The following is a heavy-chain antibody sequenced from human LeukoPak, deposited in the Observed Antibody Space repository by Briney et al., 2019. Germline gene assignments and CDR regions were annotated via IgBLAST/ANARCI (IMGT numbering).Heavy chain of an antibody. CDR1: GGPISSYY. J-gene: IGHJ6*03. D-gene: IGHD5-18*01. CDR3: ARETRNQLWLHYYYYMDV. CDR2: IYYSGST. Sequence: PSETLSLTCTVSGGPISSYYWSWIRQPPGKGLEWIGYIYYSGSTNYNPSLKSRVTISVDTSKNQFSLKLSSVTAADTAVYYCARETRNQLWLHYYYYMDVWGNGTTVIVSS. V-gene: IGHV4-59*01.